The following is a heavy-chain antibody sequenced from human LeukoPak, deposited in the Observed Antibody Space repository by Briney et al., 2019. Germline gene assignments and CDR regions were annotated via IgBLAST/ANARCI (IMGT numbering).Heavy chain of an antibody. D-gene: IGHD6-13*01. Sequence: GGSLTLACAASGFTFSSYWMHWVRQAPGKGLVWVSRINSDGSSTSYADSVKGRFTISRDNAKNTLYLQMNSLRVEDTAVYYCAKDGTNSSSWHYFEQWGQGTLVTVSS. CDR1: GFTFSSYW. CDR2: INSDGSST. J-gene: IGHJ4*02. CDR3: AKDGTNSSSWHYFEQ. V-gene: IGHV3-74*01.